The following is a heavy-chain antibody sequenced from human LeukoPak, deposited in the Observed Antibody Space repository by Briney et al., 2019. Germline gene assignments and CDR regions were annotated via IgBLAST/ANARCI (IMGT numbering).Heavy chain of an antibody. D-gene: IGHD3-3*01. J-gene: IGHJ4*02. Sequence: ASVKVSCKASGYTFISYYMHWVRQAPGQGLEWMGIINPSSGSTTYAQKFQGRVTVTRDTSTSTVYMELSSLRSGDTAVYYCARDEYDGDYWGQGTLVTVSS. CDR2: INPSSGST. CDR1: GYTFISYY. V-gene: IGHV1-46*01. CDR3: ARDEYDGDY.